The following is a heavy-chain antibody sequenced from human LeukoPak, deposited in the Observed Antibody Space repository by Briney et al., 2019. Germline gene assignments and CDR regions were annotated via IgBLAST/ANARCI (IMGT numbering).Heavy chain of an antibody. D-gene: IGHD6-19*01. CDR3: ARFIAVAGTDHGDY. CDR2: IYSGGST. J-gene: IGHJ4*02. Sequence: GGSLRLSCAASGFTVSSNYMSWVRQAPGKGLEWVSVIYSGGSTYYADSVKGRFTISRDNSKNTLYLQMNSLRAEDTAVYYCARFIAVAGTDHGDYWGQGTLVTVSS. CDR1: GFTVSSNY. V-gene: IGHV3-66*01.